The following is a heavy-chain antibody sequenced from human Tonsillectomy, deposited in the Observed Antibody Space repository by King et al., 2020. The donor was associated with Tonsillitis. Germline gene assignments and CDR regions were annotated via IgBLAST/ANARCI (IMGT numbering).Heavy chain of an antibody. V-gene: IGHV4-38-2*01. CDR3: ARLGAWYYFDY. CDR1: GFSISSGYY. D-gene: IGHD2-15*01. CDR2: IYHSGST. Sequence: QLQESGPGLVKPSETLSLTCAVSGFSISSGYYWGWVRQSPVKGLEWIGSIYHSGSTNYNPSLKSRVTMSVDTSKNQFSLKLSSVTAADTAVYYCARLGAWYYFDYWGQGTLVTVSS. J-gene: IGHJ4*02.